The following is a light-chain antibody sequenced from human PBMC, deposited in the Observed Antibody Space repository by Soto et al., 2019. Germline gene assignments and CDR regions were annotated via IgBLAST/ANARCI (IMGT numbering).Light chain of an antibody. J-gene: IGKJ3*01. Sequence: AIQMTHSPASLSASVGDRVTITCRASQDIGSDLAWYQQKPGKAPKLLIYAASTLQSGVPSRFSGSGSGTDFILTIGRLQPEDSATYFCLQDHSSLTVGAGTKVDFK. CDR1: QDIGSD. V-gene: IGKV1-6*01. CDR3: LQDHSSLT. CDR2: AAS.